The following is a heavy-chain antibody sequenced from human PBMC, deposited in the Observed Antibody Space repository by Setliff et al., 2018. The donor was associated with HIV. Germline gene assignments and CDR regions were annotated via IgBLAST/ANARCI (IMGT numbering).Heavy chain of an antibody. J-gene: IGHJ4*02. D-gene: IGHD5-18*01. CDR1: GFSFSTYG. CDR2: IWHDGSNE. V-gene: IGHV3-33*08. CDR3: ASIELAAMVPVDY. Sequence: GGSLRLSCAASGFSFSTYGMHWVRQAPGKGLEWVAVIWHDGSNENYADSVKGRFTISRDNAKNSLFLQMNSLRAEDTAVYYCASIELAAMVPVDYWGQGTLVTVSS.